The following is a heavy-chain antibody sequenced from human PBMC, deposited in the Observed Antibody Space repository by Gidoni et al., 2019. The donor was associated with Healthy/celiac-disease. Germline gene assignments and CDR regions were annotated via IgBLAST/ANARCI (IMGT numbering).Heavy chain of an antibody. V-gene: IGHV1-69*01. Sequence: QVQLVQSGAEVKKPGSSVKVSCKASGGPFSSYAISWVRQAPGQGLEWMGGIIPIFGTANYAQKFQGRVTITADESTSTAYMELSSLRSEDTAVYYCARGLPYGGNSVVWFDPWGQGTLVTVSS. CDR1: GGPFSSYA. CDR3: ARGLPYGGNSVVWFDP. CDR2: IIPIFGTA. J-gene: IGHJ5*02. D-gene: IGHD4-17*01.